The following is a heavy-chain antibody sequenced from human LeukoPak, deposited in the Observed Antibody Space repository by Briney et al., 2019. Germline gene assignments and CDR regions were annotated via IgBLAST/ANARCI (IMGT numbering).Heavy chain of an antibody. CDR3: ARRRLDYGGTWRAFDI. V-gene: IGHV1-18*01. CDR2: ISAYNGNT. D-gene: IGHD4-23*01. J-gene: IGHJ3*02. CDR1: GYTFTSYG. Sequence: GASVKVSCKASGYTFTSYGISWVRQAPGQGLEWMGWISAYNGNTNYAQKLQGRVTMTTDTSTSTAYMELRSLRSDDTAVYYCARRRLDYGGTWRAFDIWGQGTMVTVSS.